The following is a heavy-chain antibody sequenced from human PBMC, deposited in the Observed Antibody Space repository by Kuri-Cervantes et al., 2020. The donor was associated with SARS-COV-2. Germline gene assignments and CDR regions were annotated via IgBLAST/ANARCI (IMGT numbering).Heavy chain of an antibody. J-gene: IGHJ4*02. CDR1: GFTLSSYW. CDR2: LTNDGSDA. CDR3: ARDSMTTRDFDY. D-gene: IGHD4-11*01. Sequence: GESLKISCVASGFTLSSYWMHWVRQAPGKGLVWVSRLTNDGSDAILADSVKGRFTISRDNAKNMLYLYMNSLRADDTAVYYCARDSMTTRDFDYWGQGTLVTVSS. V-gene: IGHV3-74*01.